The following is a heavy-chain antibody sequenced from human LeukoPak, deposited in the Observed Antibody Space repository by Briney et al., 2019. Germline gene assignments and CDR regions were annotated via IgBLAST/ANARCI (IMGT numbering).Heavy chain of an antibody. CDR2: ISSSGSTI. J-gene: IGHJ4*02. Sequence: GGSLRLSCAASGFTFSDYYMSWVRQAPGKGVEWGSYISSSGSTIYYADSVKGRFTISRENAKNSLYVQMNSVRAEDTGVYYCARDLSVGSKPDLGFDYWGQGTLVTVSS. CDR1: GFTFSDYY. CDR3: ARDLSVGSKPDLGFDY. D-gene: IGHD1-26*01. V-gene: IGHV3-11*04.